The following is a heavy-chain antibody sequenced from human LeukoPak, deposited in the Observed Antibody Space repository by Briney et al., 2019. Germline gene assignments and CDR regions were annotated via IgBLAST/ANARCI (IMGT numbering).Heavy chain of an antibody. J-gene: IGHJ4*02. CDR2: IYYSGTS. D-gene: IGHD3-10*01. CDR1: GGSISSSSYY. Sequence: PSETLSLTCTVSGGSISSSSYYWSWIRQPPGKGLEWIGYIYYSGTSYYNPSLTSRVTISVDTSKNQFSLKLSSVTAADTAVYYCARGPGGYFDFWGQGTLVTVSS. CDR3: ARGPGGYFDF. V-gene: IGHV4-30-4*01.